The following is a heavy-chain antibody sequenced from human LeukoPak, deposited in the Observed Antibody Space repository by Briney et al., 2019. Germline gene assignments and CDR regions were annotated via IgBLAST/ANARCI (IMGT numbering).Heavy chain of an antibody. V-gene: IGHV4-39*07. CDR3: ARASYSYDINGWVPFDY. CDR1: GGSISSSSYY. D-gene: IGHD3-22*01. Sequence: SETLSLTCTVSGGSISSSSYYWGWIRQPPGKGQEWIGTIYYSGSTYYNSSLKSRVTISGDTSKNQFSLRLSSVTAADTAVYYCARASYSYDINGWVPFDYWGQGTLVTVSS. J-gene: IGHJ4*02. CDR2: IYYSGST.